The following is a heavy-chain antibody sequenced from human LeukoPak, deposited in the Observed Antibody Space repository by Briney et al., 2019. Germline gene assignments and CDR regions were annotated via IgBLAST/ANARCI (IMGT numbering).Heavy chain of an antibody. CDR1: GFTFSSYW. J-gene: IGHJ4*02. CDR2: IKQDGSEK. D-gene: IGHD2-2*01. CDR3: ARDGPREYQLLYYFDY. Sequence: GGSLSLSCAASGFTFSSYWMSWVRQAPGKGLGWVANIKQDGSEKYYVNSVKGRFTISRDNAKNSLYLQMNSLRAEDTAVYYCARDGPREYQLLYYFDYWGQGTLVTVSS. V-gene: IGHV3-7*03.